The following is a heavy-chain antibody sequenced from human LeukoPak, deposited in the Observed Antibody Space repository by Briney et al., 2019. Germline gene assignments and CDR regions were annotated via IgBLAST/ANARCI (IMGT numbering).Heavy chain of an antibody. J-gene: IGHJ4*02. D-gene: IGHD4-17*01. CDR3: ARLPTVTLLFDY. V-gene: IGHV4-59*08. Sequence: SETLSLTCTVSGTSITSYYWSWIRQPPGKGLEWIGYIYYSGSTNYNPSLKSRVTISVDTSKNQFSLKLSSVTAADTAVYYCARLPTVTLLFDYWGQGTLVTVSS. CDR1: GTSITSYY. CDR2: IYYSGST.